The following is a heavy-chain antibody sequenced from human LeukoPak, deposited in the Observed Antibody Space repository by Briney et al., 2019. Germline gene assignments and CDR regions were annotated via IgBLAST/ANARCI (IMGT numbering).Heavy chain of an antibody. CDR1: GFTVSSNY. CDR2: IYSGGST. CDR3: ARDLKTRAFDY. V-gene: IGHV3-66*02. Sequence: PGGCLRLSCAASGFTVSSNYMSWVRQAPGKGLEWVSVIYSGGSTYYADSVKGRFTISRDNSKNTLYLQMNSLRAEDTAVYYCARDLKTRAFDYWGQGTLVTVS. J-gene: IGHJ4*02.